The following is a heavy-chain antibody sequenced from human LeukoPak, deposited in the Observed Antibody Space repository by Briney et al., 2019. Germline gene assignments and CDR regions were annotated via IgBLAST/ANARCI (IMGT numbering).Heavy chain of an antibody. CDR3: AREFSSGWSGAFDI. D-gene: IGHD6-19*01. CDR1: GGSISSGSYY. J-gene: IGHJ3*02. V-gene: IGHV4-61*02. Sequence: SETLSLTCTVSGGSISSGSYYWSWIRQPAGKGLEWIGRIYTSGSTNYNPSLKSRVTISVDTSKNQFSLKLSSVTAADTAVYYCAREFSSGWSGAFDIWGQGTMVTVSS. CDR2: IYTSGST.